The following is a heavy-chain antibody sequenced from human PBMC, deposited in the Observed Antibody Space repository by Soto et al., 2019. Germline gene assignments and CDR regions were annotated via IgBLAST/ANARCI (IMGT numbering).Heavy chain of an antibody. CDR1: GFTVSSNY. V-gene: IGHV3-53*01. CDR3: ARVMRAELLTYYYFGMDV. D-gene: IGHD1-7*01. J-gene: IGHJ6*02. Sequence: PGGSLRLSYEASGFTVSSNYMTWVRQAPGKGLEWVSVIYSSDSTYYADSVKGRFTISRDDSKNTLYLQINSLRAEDTAVYYCARVMRAELLTYYYFGMDVWGQGTTVTVSS. CDR2: IYSSDST.